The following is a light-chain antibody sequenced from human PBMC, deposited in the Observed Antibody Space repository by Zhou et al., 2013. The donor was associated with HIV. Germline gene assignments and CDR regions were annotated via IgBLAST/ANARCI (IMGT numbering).Light chain of an antibody. J-gene: IGKJ3*01. CDR2: KAS. V-gene: IGKV1-5*03. Sequence: DIQMTQSPSTLSASVGDRVTITCRASQPIGSWLAWYQQKPGKAPKLLIYKASSLEFGVPSRFSGSGSETEFTLTISSLQPDDFATYYCQQQNGSFGPGTRVDSK. CDR1: QPIGSW. CDR3: QQQNGS.